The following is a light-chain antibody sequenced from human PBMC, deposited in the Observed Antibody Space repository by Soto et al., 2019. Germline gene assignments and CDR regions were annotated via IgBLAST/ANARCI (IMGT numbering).Light chain of an antibody. CDR1: SSDVGGFNF. V-gene: IGLV2-14*01. CDR3: SSYRSSSTLGV. Sequence: QSVLTQPASVSGSPGQSITISCTGTSSDVGGFNFVSWYQQHPGKAPQLIIHDVSNRPSGVSNRFSGSKSGNTASLTISGLQAEDEADYYCSSYRSSSTLGVFGTGTKVTVL. CDR2: DVS. J-gene: IGLJ1*01.